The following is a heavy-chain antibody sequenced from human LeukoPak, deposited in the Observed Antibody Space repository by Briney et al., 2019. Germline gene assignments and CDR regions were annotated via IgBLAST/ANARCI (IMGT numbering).Heavy chain of an antibody. J-gene: IGHJ4*02. Sequence: PGGSLRLSCAASGFTFSSYEMNWVRQAPGKGLEWVANIKQDGSEKYYVDSVKGRFTISRDNAKNSLYLQMNSLRGEDTAVYYCGRDRGGTSGWSPVGYWGQGTLVTVSS. CDR3: GRDRGGTSGWSPVGY. V-gene: IGHV3-7*01. CDR2: IKQDGSEK. D-gene: IGHD6-19*01. CDR1: GFTFSSYE.